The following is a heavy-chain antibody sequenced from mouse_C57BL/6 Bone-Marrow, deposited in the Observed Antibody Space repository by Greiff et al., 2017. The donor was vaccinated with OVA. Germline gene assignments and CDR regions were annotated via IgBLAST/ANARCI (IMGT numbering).Heavy chain of an antibody. Sequence: VQLQESGAELARPGASVKMSCKASGYTFTSYTMHWVKQRPGQGLEWIGYINPSSGYTKYNQKFKDKATLTADKSSSTAYMQLSSLTSEDSAVYYCARSTIYYDYDGFAYWGQGTLVTVSA. J-gene: IGHJ3*01. V-gene: IGHV1-4*01. D-gene: IGHD2-4*01. CDR3: ARSTIYYDYDGFAY. CDR1: GYTFTSYT. CDR2: INPSSGYT.